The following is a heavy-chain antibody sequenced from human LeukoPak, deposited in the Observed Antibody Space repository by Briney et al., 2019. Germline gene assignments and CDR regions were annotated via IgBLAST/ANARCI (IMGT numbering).Heavy chain of an antibody. V-gene: IGHV1-24*01. CDR3: ATVAMVRGVIITDTGFSLYYFDY. CDR2: FDPDDGDT. D-gene: IGHD3-10*01. J-gene: IGHJ4*02. CDR1: GYTLSELS. Sequence: VKVSCKASGYTLSELSMHWVRRAPGKGLEWMGGFDPDDGDTIYPQKFQGRVTMSGDTSTDTAYMELNSLRSEDTAVYYCATVAMVRGVIITDTGFSLYYFDYWGQGTLVTVSS.